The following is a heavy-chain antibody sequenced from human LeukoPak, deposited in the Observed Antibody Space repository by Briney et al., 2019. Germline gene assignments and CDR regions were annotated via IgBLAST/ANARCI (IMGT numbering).Heavy chain of an antibody. CDR3: ARWWGFDP. CDR1: GGSISSGSYY. V-gene: IGHV4-61*02. Sequence: PSETLSLTCTVSGGSISSGSYYWSWIRQPAGKGLEWIGRISTSGSTNYNPSLKSRVTISVDTSKNQFSLNLSSVTAADTAVYYCARWWGFDPWGQGTLVTVSS. CDR2: ISTSGST. D-gene: IGHD2-15*01. J-gene: IGHJ5*02.